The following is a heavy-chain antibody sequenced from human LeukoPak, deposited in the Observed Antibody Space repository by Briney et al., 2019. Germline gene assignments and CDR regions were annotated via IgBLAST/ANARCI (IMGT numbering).Heavy chain of an antibody. CDR3: ARDRLPRRGSGYYFDY. D-gene: IGHD3-22*01. Sequence: SVKVSCKASGGTFSSNAISWVRQAPGQGLEWMGRIIPIFGTANYAQKFQGRVTITTDESTSTAYMELSSLRSEDTAVYYCARDRLPRRGSGYYFDYWGQGTLVTVSS. CDR2: IIPIFGTA. J-gene: IGHJ4*02. V-gene: IGHV1-69*05. CDR1: GGTFSSNA.